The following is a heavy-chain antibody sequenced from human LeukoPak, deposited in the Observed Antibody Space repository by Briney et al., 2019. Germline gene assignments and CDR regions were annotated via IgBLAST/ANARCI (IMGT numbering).Heavy chain of an antibody. CDR1: GFTLRSHG. V-gene: IGHV3-23*01. D-gene: IGHD4-17*01. CDR3: ANIMYGDYGTY. Sequence: GGPLRLSCAAWGFTLRSHGESGVRHATGEGGEWVSAISGSGGSTYYADSVKGRFTISRDNSKNTLYLQMNSLRAEDTAVYYCANIMYGDYGTYWGQGTLVTVSS. CDR2: ISGSGGST. J-gene: IGHJ4*02.